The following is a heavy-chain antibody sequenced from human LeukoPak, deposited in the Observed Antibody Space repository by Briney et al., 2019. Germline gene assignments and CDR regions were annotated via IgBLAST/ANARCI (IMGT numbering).Heavy chain of an antibody. D-gene: IGHD3-22*01. CDR3: ARASSGYYWDFDY. J-gene: IGHJ4*02. V-gene: IGHV4-39*01. CDR2: IYYRGNN. CDR1: GDSISSYNYF. Sequence: SETLSLPFTVSGDSISSYNYFWGWIRPPPGKGLEWVGSIYYRGNNYYNPSLKSRVTLSADTSKNQFSLKVTSVTAADTAVYYCARASSGYYWDFDYWGQGALVTVSS.